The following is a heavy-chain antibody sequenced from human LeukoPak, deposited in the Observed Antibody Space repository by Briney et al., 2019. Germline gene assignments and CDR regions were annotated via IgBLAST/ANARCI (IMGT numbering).Heavy chain of an antibody. CDR2: INPNSGGA. Sequence: GASVKVSCKASGYTFTGYYMHWVRQAPGQGLEWMGWINPNSGGANYAQEFQGRVTMTRDTSISTAYMELSSLRSEDTAVYYCARGLEGLSGYVVAFDIWGQGTMVTVSS. CDR1: GYTFTGYY. D-gene: IGHD5-12*01. V-gene: IGHV1-2*02. J-gene: IGHJ3*02. CDR3: ARGLEGLSGYVVAFDI.